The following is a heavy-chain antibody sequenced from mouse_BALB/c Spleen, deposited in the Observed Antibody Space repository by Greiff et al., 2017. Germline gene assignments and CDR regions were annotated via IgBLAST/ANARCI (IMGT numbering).Heavy chain of an antibody. CDR2: ILPGSGST. Sequence: QVQLKESGAELMKPGASVKISCKATGYTFSSYWIEWVKQRPGHGLEWIGEILPGSGSTNYNEKFKGKATFTADTSSNTAYMQLSSLTSEDSAVYYGARDGNMGGYYSFDYWGQGTTLTVSS. J-gene: IGHJ2*01. D-gene: IGHD2-3*01. CDR1: GYTFSSYW. V-gene: IGHV1-9*01. CDR3: ARDGNMGGYYSFDY.